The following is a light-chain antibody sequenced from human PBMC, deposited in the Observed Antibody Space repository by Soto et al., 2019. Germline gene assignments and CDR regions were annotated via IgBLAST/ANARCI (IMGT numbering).Light chain of an antibody. CDR3: QQYHSPPLT. Sequence: EIVLTQSPATLSLSPGERATLSCRANQSVSSYLAWYQQKPGQAPRLLIYGAINRASGIPDRFSGSGSGTEFTLTISSLEPEDFVVYYCQQYHSPPLTFGQGTKVDIK. CDR1: QSVSSY. V-gene: IGKV3-11*01. CDR2: GAI. J-gene: IGKJ1*01.